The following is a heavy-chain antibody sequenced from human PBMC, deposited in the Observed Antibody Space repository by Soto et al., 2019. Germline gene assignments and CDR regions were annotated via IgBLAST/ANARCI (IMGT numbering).Heavy chain of an antibody. CDR1: AGTFSTSA. V-gene: IGHV1-69*01. Sequence: QVQLVQSGAEVEKPGSSVRVSCKSSAGTFSTSAIGWVRQAPGQGLEWMGGIIPFFGTANYAQKFQDRVRITSDESTSTAYIDLRSLTYEDTAIYYCARGVEDMTTTTAFWYFDLCGPGTLVTVSS. J-gene: IGHJ2*01. CDR3: ARGVEDMTTTTAFWYFDL. D-gene: IGHD4-4*01. CDR2: IIPFFGTA.